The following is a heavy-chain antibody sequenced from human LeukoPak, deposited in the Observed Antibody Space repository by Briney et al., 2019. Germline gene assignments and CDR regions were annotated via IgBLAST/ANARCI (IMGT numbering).Heavy chain of an antibody. CDR2: ISWNSGSI. Sequence: GGSLRLSCAASGFTFDDYAMHWVRHAPGKGLEWVSGISWNSGSIGYADSVKGRFTISRDNAKNSVYLQMNSLRAEDTALYYCAKADSSSWDLFDYWGQGTLVTVSS. J-gene: IGHJ4*02. CDR3: AKADSSSWDLFDY. D-gene: IGHD6-13*01. V-gene: IGHV3-9*01. CDR1: GFTFDDYA.